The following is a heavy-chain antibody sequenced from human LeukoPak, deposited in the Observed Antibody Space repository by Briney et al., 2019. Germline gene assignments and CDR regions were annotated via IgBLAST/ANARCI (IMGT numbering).Heavy chain of an antibody. J-gene: IGHJ4*02. Sequence: ASVKVSCKASGGTFSSYAISWVRQAPGQGLEWMGGIIPIFGTANYAQKFQGRVTITADESTSTAYMELSSLRSEDTAVYYCASTSTITMVRGVIPMYYFDYWGQGTLVTVSS. V-gene: IGHV1-69*13. CDR3: ASTSTITMVRGVIPMYYFDY. D-gene: IGHD3-10*01. CDR2: IIPIFGTA. CDR1: GGTFSSYA.